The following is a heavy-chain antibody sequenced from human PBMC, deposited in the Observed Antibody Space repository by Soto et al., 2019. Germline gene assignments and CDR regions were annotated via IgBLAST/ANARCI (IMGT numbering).Heavy chain of an antibody. D-gene: IGHD3-22*01. V-gene: IGHV4-30-4*01. CDR3: ARTGYYYDSSGQYYFDY. J-gene: IGHJ4*02. CDR1: GGSISSGDYY. CDR2: INYSGST. Sequence: PSETLSLTCTVSGGSISSGDYYWSWIRQAPGKGLEWIGYINYSGSTYYNPSLKSRVTISVDTSKNQFSLKLSSVTAADTAVYYCARTGYYYDSSGQYYFDYWGQGTLVTVSS.